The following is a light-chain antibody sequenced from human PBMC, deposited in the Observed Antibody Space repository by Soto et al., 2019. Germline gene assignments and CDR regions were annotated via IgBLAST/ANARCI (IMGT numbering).Light chain of an antibody. J-gene: IGKJ2*01. CDR3: QQYGSSPLYT. V-gene: IGKV3-20*01. CDR2: GAS. CDR1: QSVSSSY. Sequence: EIVLTQSPGTLSLSPGERATLSCRASQSVSSSYLAWYQQKPGQAPRLLLYGASSRATGIPDRFSGSGSGTEFTLTISRLEPEDFAVYYCQQYGSSPLYTFGQGTKLEIK.